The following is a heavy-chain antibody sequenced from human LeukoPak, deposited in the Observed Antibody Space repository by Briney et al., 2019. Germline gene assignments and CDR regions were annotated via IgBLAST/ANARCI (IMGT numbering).Heavy chain of an antibody. CDR2: ISGDGRTT. CDR1: GFTFNNYE. Sequence: GGSLRLSCAASGFTFNNYEMNWVRQAPGKGLEWDAYISGDGRTTHYADSVKGRFTISRDNAKNSLYLQLNSLRAEDTAVYYCARDGGYSGFDYAFDIWGQGTMVTVSP. V-gene: IGHV3-48*03. CDR3: ARDGGYSGFDYAFDI. D-gene: IGHD5-12*01. J-gene: IGHJ3*02.